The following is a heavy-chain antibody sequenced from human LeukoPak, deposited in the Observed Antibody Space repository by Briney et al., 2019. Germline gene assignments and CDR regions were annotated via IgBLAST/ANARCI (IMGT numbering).Heavy chain of an antibody. CDR3: ARDDPQTTVPEGMDV. J-gene: IGHJ6*02. Sequence: SETLSLTCTVSGGSISYYYWSWIRQSPGKGPEWIGYIYSSGTTNYNPSLKSRVTISVDTSKNQFSLQLRSVTAADTAVYYCARDDPQTTVPEGMDVWGQGTTVTVSS. D-gene: IGHD4-17*01. CDR2: IYSSGTT. V-gene: IGHV4-59*01. CDR1: GGSISYYY.